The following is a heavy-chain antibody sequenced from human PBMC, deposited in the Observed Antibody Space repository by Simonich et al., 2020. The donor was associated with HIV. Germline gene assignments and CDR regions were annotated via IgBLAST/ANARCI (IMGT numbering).Heavy chain of an antibody. CDR2: IKSDGVST. D-gene: IGHD1-26*01. J-gene: IGHJ6*02. CDR3: ARWGGATTVYYYGMDV. Sequence: EVQLVESGGGLVQPGGSLRLSCAASGFTFRSYWMHWVRQAPGKGLGWVSRIKSDGVSTNYADSVKGRFTISRDNAKNTLYLQMNSLRAEDTAVYYCARWGGATTVYYYGMDVWGQGTTVTVSS. CDR1: GFTFRSYW. V-gene: IGHV3-74*01.